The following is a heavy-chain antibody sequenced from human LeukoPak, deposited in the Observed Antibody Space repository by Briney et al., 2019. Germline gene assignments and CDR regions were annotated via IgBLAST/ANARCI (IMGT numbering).Heavy chain of an antibody. CDR1: GGSFSGYY. D-gene: IGHD3-16*01. Sequence: SETLSLTCAVSGGSFSGYYWSWIRQPPGKGLEWIGEINHSGGTNYNPSLKSRVSISVDTPKDQFTLKLSSVTAAVTAVYYCASFSSSSSWFDPWGQGTLVTVSS. CDR3: ASFSSSSSWFDP. V-gene: IGHV4-34*01. CDR2: INHSGGT. J-gene: IGHJ5*02.